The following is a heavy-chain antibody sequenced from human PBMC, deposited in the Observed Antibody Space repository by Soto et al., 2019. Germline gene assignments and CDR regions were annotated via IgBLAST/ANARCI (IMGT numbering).Heavy chain of an antibody. CDR2: IDKVGTDS. CDR3: ARGWFGPDV. Sequence: EVQLVEXGGGLVQXXGSLRLSCAASEFTFSGRSVHWVRQAPGKGLVWVSGIDKVGTDSTYADSVKGRFTSSRDXAKNXXXLQMNSLRVEDTAVYYCARGWFGPDVWGKGTTVTVSS. J-gene: IGHJ6*03. V-gene: IGHV3-74*03. CDR1: EFTFSGRS. D-gene: IGHD3-10*01.